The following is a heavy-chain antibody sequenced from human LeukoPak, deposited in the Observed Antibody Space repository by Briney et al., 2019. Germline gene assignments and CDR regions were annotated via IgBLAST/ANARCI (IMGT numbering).Heavy chain of an antibody. Sequence: GGSLRLSCAASGFTFSNAWMSWVRQAPGKGLEWVGRIKSKTDGGTTDYAAPVKGRFTISRDDSKNTLYLQMNSLKTEDTAVYYCTTPYSGSYYAYDAFDIWGQGTMVTVSS. D-gene: IGHD1-26*01. CDR2: IKSKTDGGTT. CDR3: TTPYSGSYYAYDAFDI. J-gene: IGHJ3*02. V-gene: IGHV3-15*01. CDR1: GFTFSNAW.